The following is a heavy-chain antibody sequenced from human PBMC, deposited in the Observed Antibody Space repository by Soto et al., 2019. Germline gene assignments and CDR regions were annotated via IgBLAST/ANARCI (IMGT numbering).Heavy chain of an antibody. J-gene: IGHJ6*02. CDR3: AIKTVQMDL. Sequence: QAQLVQSGAEVKKPGASVKVSCKASGYTFNTYAITWVRQAPGQGLEWVGWISAYNGDTSSAQSLQGRVTMTTDTSTNTAYMELRSLRNDDTAVSDSAIKTVQMDLWDQGTSVTVSS. CDR1: GYTFNTYA. D-gene: IGHD1-1*01. CDR2: ISAYNGDT. V-gene: IGHV1-18*01.